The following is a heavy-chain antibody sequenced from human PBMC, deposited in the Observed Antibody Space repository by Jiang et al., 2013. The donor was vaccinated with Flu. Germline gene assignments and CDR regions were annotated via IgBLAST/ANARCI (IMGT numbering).Heavy chain of an antibody. CDR3: ARGGDIVVVVAATGYFDY. V-gene: IGHV3-30*07. Sequence: GRFTISRDNSKNTLYLQMNSLRAEDTAVYYCARGGDIVVVVAATGYFDYWGQGTLVTVSS. J-gene: IGHJ4*02. D-gene: IGHD2-15*01.